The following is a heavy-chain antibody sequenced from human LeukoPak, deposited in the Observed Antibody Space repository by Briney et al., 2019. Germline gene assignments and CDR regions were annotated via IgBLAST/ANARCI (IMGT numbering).Heavy chain of an antibody. V-gene: IGHV4-34*01. CDR1: GGSFSGYY. CDR3: ARSGTYYYGSGSPELDY. Sequence: SETLSLTCAVYGGSFSGYYWSWIRQPPGKGLEWIGEINHSGSTNYNPSLKSRVTISVDASKNQFSLKLSSVTAADTAVYYCARSGTYYYGSGSPELDYWGQGTLVTVSS. CDR2: INHSGST. J-gene: IGHJ4*02. D-gene: IGHD3-10*01.